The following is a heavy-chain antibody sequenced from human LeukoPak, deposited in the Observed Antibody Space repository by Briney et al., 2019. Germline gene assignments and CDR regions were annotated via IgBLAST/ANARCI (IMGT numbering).Heavy chain of an antibody. V-gene: IGHV3-7*01. CDR3: ARAPRDPSRGAFDI. J-gene: IGHJ3*02. Sequence: PGGSLRLSCAASGFTFSSYWMSWVRQAPGKGLEWVANIKQDGSEKYYVDSVKGRFTISRDNAKNSLYLQMNSLRAEDTAVYYCARAPRDPSRGAFDIWGQGTMVTVSS. CDR2: IKQDGSEK. D-gene: IGHD3-10*01. CDR1: GFTFSSYW.